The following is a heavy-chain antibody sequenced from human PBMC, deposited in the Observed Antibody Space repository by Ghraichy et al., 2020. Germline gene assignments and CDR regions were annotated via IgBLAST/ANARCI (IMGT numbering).Heavy chain of an antibody. CDR3: ARDSHNVQEAGLDY. CDR2: IYYKGNT. J-gene: IGHJ4*01. V-gene: IGHV4-31*03. Sequence: SETLSLTCTVSGGSIRSTGHYWAWIRQHPGKGLEWIGHIYYKGNTNYNPSLEGRVHISVDTSKNQFSLKLSSVTAADTAVYYCARDSHNVQEAGLDYWGRGTPVTVSS. CDR1: GGSIRSTGHY. D-gene: IGHD1-1*01.